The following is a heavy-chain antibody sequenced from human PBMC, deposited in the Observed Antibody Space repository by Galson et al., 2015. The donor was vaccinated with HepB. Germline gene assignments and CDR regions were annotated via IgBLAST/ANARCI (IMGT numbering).Heavy chain of an antibody. CDR3: ARGGVATIGAPTFDY. Sequence: SVKVSCKAYRYTFTKFGISWVRQAPGQGLEWMGWINGFNGNTNYAQKFQGRVTMTTDTSTSTAYMELRSLRSDDTAVYYCARGGVATIGAPTFDYWSQGSLVTVSS. D-gene: IGHD5-24*01. CDR1: RYTFTKFG. CDR2: INGFNGNT. J-gene: IGHJ4*02. V-gene: IGHV1-18*01.